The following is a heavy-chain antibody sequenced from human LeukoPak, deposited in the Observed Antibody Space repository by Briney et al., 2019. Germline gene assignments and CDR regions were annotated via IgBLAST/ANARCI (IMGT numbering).Heavy chain of an antibody. Sequence: ASVKVSCKAFGYTFTGYYMHWVRQAPGQGLEWMGWINPNSGGTNYAEKFQGRVTMTRDTSISTAYMEVSRLRSDDTAVYYCARGGAGDSGSYLPYFDYWGQGTLVTVSS. J-gene: IGHJ4*02. CDR1: GYTFTGYY. V-gene: IGHV1-2*02. CDR2: INPNSGGT. D-gene: IGHD1-26*01. CDR3: ARGGAGDSGSYLPYFDY.